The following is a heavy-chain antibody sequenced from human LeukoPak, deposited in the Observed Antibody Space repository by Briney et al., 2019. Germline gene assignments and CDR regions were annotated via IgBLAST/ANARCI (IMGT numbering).Heavy chain of an antibody. V-gene: IGHV4-59*01. CDR2: IYYSGST. J-gene: IGHJ4*02. CDR1: VGSISSYY. D-gene: IGHD5-12*01. CDR3: ARGGAIAATIYSY. Sequence: SETLSLTCTVSVGSISSYYWSWIRRPPGKGLEWIGYIYYSGSTNYNPSLKSRLNISVDTSKNQFSLNLSSVTAADTAVYYCARGGAIAATIYSYWGQGTLVTVSS.